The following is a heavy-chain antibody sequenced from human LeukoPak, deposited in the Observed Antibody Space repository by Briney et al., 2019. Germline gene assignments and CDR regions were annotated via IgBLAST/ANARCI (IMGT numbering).Heavy chain of an antibody. Sequence: GGPLRLSCAASGFTFSSYAMHWVRQAPGKGLEWVAVISYDGSNKYYADSVKGRFTISRDNSKNTLYLQMNSLRAEDTAVYYCARDFQPGWGQGTLVTVSS. CDR1: GFTFSSYA. J-gene: IGHJ4*02. V-gene: IGHV3-30-3*01. CDR2: ISYDGSNK. CDR3: ARDFQPG.